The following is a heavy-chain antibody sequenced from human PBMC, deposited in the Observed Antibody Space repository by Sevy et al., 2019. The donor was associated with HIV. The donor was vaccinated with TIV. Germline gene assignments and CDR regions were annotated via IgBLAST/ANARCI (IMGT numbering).Heavy chain of an antibody. CDR2: ISVYNGKI. CDR3: ARRGAFDFDTSGFLSP. CDR1: GYTFTSFG. Sequence: ASVKVSCKAYGYTFTSFGISWVRQAPGQGLEWVGWISVYNGKINYAQNFQGRVTMTTDTSTRTAYMELKSLRSGDTAVYYCARRGAFDFDTSGFLSPWGQGTLVTVSS. D-gene: IGHD3-22*01. J-gene: IGHJ5*02. V-gene: IGHV1-18*01.